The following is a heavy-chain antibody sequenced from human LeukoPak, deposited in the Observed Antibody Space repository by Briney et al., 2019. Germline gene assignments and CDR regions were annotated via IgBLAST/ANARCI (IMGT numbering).Heavy chain of an antibody. J-gene: IGHJ4*02. CDR1: GFIFSSYE. V-gene: IGHV3-48*03. CDR2: IGSSGYTV. Sequence: PGGSLRLSCAASGFIFSSYEINWVRQAPGKGLEWVSYIGSSGYTVNYADSVKGRFTISRDNTKNSLYLQMNSLRAEDTAVYYCVSPPYYSDTTNYYVGYWGQGTLVTVSS. D-gene: IGHD3-22*01. CDR3: VSPPYYSDTTNYYVGY.